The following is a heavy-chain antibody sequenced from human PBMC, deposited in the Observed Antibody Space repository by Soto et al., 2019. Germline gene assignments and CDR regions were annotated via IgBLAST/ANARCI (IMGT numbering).Heavy chain of an antibody. CDR1: GGSISSGDYY. CDR3: ARFLRFLEWSSHHYGMDV. CDR2: IYYSGST. D-gene: IGHD3-3*01. J-gene: IGHJ6*02. Sequence: SETLSLTCTVSGGSISSGDYYWSWIRQPPGKGLEWIGYIYYSGSTYYNPSLKSRVTISVDTSKNQFSLKLSSVTAADTAVYYCARFLRFLEWSSHHYGMDVWGQGTTVTVS. V-gene: IGHV4-30-4*01.